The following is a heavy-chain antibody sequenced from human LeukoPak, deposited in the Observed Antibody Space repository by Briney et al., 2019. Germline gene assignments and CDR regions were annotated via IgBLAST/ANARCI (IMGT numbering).Heavy chain of an antibody. CDR2: ISDSGNS. V-gene: IGHV4-59*04. J-gene: IGHJ5*02. CDR1: GGSISSYY. CDR3: ARHYGP. D-gene: IGHD3-16*01. Sequence: SETLSLTCTVSGGSISSYYWSWIRQPPGKGLVWIGKISDSGNSYYSPSLRSRVTISIDTSKNQFSLKLSSVTATDTAVYYCARHYGPWGQGTLVTVSS.